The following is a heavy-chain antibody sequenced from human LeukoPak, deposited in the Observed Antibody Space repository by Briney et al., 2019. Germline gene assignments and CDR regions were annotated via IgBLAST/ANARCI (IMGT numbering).Heavy chain of an antibody. CDR3: ARAGYYDSSSIDY. CDR2: IYYSGST. J-gene: IGHJ4*02. Sequence: SETLSLTCTVSGGSISSSSYYWGWIRQPPGKGLEWIGSIYYSGSTYYNPSLKSRVTISVDTSKNQFSLKLSSVTAADTAVYYCARAGYYDSSSIDYWGQGTLVTVSS. V-gene: IGHV4-39*07. D-gene: IGHD3-22*01. CDR1: GGSISSSSYY.